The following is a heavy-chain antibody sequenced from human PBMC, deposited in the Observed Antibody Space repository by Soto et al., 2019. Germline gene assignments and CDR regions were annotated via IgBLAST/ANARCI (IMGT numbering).Heavy chain of an antibody. Sequence: QVQLVQSGAEVKKPGSSVKVSCKASGGTFSSYAISWVRQAPGQGLEWMGGIIPIFGTANYAQKFQGRVTITADESTSTAYMELSRLRSKDTAVYYCARERYCISNSCYVLGFGRYGMDVWGQGTTVTFSS. D-gene: IGHD2-2*01. V-gene: IGHV1-69*12. J-gene: IGHJ6*02. CDR2: IIPIFGTA. CDR1: GGTFSSYA. CDR3: ARERYCISNSCYVLGFGRYGMDV.